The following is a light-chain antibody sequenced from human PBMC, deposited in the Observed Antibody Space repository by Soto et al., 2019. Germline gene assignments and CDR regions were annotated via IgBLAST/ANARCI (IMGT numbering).Light chain of an antibody. CDR2: ANN. CDR1: SSNIGNNY. Sequence: QSVFTHSPSVSAAPGQNGTISFSGSSSNIGNNYVSWYQQLPGTAPKLLIYANNKRPSGIPDRFSCSKSGTSGTLDITGLQTGDEADYYCATWDGSLPGDVFVGWTKLTVI. CDR3: ATWDGSLPGDV. V-gene: IGLV1-51*01. J-gene: IGLJ2*01.